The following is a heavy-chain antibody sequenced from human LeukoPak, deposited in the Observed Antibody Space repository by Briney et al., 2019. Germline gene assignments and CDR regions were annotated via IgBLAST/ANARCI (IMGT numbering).Heavy chain of an antibody. D-gene: IGHD3-10*01. CDR3: ATYYFGSGSYWNFDF. J-gene: IGHJ4*02. CDR1: GYTLTSYA. Sequence: ASVTVSCKASGYTLTSYAMHWVRQAPGQRIKWMGCINAGNGNTKYSQKFQGRVTITRDTSASTAYMELSSLRSEDTAVYYCATYYFGSGSYWNFDFWGQGTLVTVSS. V-gene: IGHV1-3*01. CDR2: INAGNGNT.